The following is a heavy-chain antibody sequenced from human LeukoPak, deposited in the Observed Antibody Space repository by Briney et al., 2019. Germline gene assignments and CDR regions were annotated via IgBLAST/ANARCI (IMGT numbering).Heavy chain of an antibody. J-gene: IGHJ4*02. CDR1: GFTFSSYW. V-gene: IGHV3-7*03. Sequence: GGSLRLSCAASGFTFSSYWMSWVRQAPGKGLEWVANIKQDGSEKYYVDSVKGRFTISRDNSKNTLYLQMNSLRAEDTAVYYCARDSLDGYPPTYFDYWGQGTLVTVSS. CDR2: IKQDGSEK. CDR3: ARDSLDGYPPTYFDY. D-gene: IGHD5-24*01.